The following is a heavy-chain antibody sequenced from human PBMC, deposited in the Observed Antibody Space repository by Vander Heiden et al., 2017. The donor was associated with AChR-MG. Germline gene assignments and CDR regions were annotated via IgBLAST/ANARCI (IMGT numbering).Heavy chain of an antibody. D-gene: IGHD4-17*01. CDR1: GGTFGSYA. J-gene: IGHJ1*01. Sequence: QVQLVQSGAEVKKPGSSVKVSCKASGGTFGSYAISWVRQAPGQGLEWMGRIIPILGIANYAQKFQGRVTITADKSTSTAYMELSSLRSEDTAVYYCARTMTTVVLEYFQHWGQGTLVTVSS. V-gene: IGHV1-69*04. CDR2: IIPILGIA. CDR3: ARTMTTVVLEYFQH.